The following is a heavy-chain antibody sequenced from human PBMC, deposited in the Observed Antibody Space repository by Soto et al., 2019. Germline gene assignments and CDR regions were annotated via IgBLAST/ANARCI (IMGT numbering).Heavy chain of an antibody. J-gene: IGHJ5*02. D-gene: IGHD3-3*01. CDR3: ARPRYDFWSGSENWFDP. CDR2: INAGNGNT. V-gene: IGHV1-3*01. Sequence: GASVKVCCKASGYTFTSYAMHWLRQAHGQRLEWMGWINAGNGNTKYSQKFQGRVTITRDTSASTAYMELSSLRSEDTAVYYCARPRYDFWSGSENWFDPWGRGTLVTVSS. CDR1: GYTFTSYA.